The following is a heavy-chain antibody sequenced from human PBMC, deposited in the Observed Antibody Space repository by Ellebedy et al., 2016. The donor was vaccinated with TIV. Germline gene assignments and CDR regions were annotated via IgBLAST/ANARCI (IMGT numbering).Heavy chain of an antibody. V-gene: IGHV4-59*06. CDR3: ARQRPRWPEEYNWNYVLGVEYFDL. D-gene: IGHD1-7*01. J-gene: IGHJ2*01. CDR2: IYYSGST. CDR1: GGSISTYH. Sequence: SETLSLTCTVSGGSISTYHWSWIRQPPGKGLEWIGYIYYSGSTYYNPSLKSRVTISVDTSKNQFSLKLSSVTAADTAVYYCARQRPRWPEEYNWNYVLGVEYFDLWGRGALVTVSS.